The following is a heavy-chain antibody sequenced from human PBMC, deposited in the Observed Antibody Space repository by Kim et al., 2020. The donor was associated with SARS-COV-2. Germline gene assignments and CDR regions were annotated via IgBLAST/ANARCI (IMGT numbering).Heavy chain of an antibody. CDR3: AKNYGYCNRATCFAHYGMAV. J-gene: IGHJ6*02. Sequence: SETLSLTCSVSGASISSGGSLWTWIRQHPERGLDWLGHLSYTGSAYYNPALQSRITISGDTSQSQFSLRLLSVTAADTALYYCAKNYGYCNRATCFAHYGMAVWGQGTPVTVSS. V-gene: IGHV4-31*03. D-gene: IGHD2-15*01. CDR1: GASISSGGSL. CDR2: LSYTGSA.